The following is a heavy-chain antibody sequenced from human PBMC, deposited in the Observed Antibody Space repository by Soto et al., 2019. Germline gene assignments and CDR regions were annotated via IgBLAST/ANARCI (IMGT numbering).Heavy chain of an antibody. D-gene: IGHD6-19*01. V-gene: IGHV1-3*01. CDR1: GYTFTSYA. CDR2: INAGNGNT. J-gene: IGHJ6*04. CDR3: ARSKGFGQWLANYYGMDV. Sequence: ASVKVSCKASGYTFTSYAMHWVRQAPGQRLEWMGWINAGNGNTKYSQKFQGRVTITRDTSASTAYMELSSPRSEDTAVYYCARSKGFGQWLANYYGMDVWGKGTTVTVS.